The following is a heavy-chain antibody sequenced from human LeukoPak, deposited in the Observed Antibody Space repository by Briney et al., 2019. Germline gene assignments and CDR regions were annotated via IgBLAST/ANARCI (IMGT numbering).Heavy chain of an antibody. Sequence: PGGSLRLSCAASGVTFRSYWMSWVRQAPGKGLDWVANMKLDGSEEYYVDSVKGRFTISSDNAKNSLYLQMNSLRVDDTAVYYCARWARYCSSGSCYSWFDPWGQGTLVTVSS. CDR1: GVTFRSYW. D-gene: IGHD2-15*01. V-gene: IGHV3-7*01. CDR3: ARWARYCSSGSCYSWFDP. CDR2: MKLDGSEE. J-gene: IGHJ5*02.